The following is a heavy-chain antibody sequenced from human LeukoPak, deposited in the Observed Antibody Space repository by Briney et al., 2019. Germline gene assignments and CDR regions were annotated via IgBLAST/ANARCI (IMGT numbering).Heavy chain of an antibody. D-gene: IGHD2-15*01. CDR3: ARGHIVVPDY. J-gene: IGHJ4*02. CDR2: ISYDGSNK. CDR1: GFTFSSYA. V-gene: IGHV3-30-3*01. Sequence: GGSLRLSCAAPGFTFSSYAMHWVRQAPGKGLEWVAVISYDGSNKYYADSVKGRFTISRDNSKNTLYLQMNSLRAEDTAVYYCARGHIVVPDYWGQGTLVTVSS.